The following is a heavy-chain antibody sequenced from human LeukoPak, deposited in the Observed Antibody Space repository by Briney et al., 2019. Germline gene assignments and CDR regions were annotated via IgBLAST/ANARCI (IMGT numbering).Heavy chain of an antibody. D-gene: IGHD3-16*01. V-gene: IGHV3-74*01. CDR3: ARRESGEYSYSYGEYVFDI. CDR2: IKNDGSTT. J-gene: IGHJ3*02. CDR1: GFTFSTYW. Sequence: PGGSLRLSCAASGFTFSTYWMHWVRQAPGKGPLWVSRIKNDGSTTAYADSVKGRFTVSRDNAKNTLYLQMNSLRVEDTAVYYCARRESGEYSYSYGEYVFDIWGQGTVVTVSS.